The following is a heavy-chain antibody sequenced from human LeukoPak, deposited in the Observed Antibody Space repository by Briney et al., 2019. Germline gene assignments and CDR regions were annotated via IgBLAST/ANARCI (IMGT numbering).Heavy chain of an antibody. CDR2: IRYDGSNK. CDR1: GFTFSSYG. D-gene: IGHD6-13*01. Sequence: GGSLRLSCAASGFTFSSYGMHWVRQAPGKGLEWVAFIRYDGSNKYYADSVKGRFTISRDNSKNTLYLQMNSLRAEDTAVYYCAKDGYSSSWYNPDYYYYMDVWGKGTTVTVSS. V-gene: IGHV3-30*02. J-gene: IGHJ6*03. CDR3: AKDGYSSSWYNPDYYYYMDV.